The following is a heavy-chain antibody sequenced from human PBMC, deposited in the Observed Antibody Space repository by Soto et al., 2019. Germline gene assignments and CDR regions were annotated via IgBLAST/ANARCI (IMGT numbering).Heavy chain of an antibody. Sequence: GGSLRLSCAASGFTVSRNYVSWVRQAPGKGLEWVARISNDGSNEYYVDSVKGRFTISRDNSKNTLYLQMDSLRAEDTAVYYCARDLGYYASDGYFDYWGQGTLVTVSS. CDR2: ISNDGSNE. V-gene: IGHV3-30*03. CDR3: ARDLGYYASDGYFDY. J-gene: IGHJ4*02. CDR1: GFTVSRNY. D-gene: IGHD3-22*01.